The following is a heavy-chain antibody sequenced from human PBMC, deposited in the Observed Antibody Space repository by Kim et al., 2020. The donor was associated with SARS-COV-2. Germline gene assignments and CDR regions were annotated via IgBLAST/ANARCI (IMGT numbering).Heavy chain of an antibody. Sequence: ADSVKGRFTISRDNSKNTLYLQMNSLRAEDTAVYYCAKDTRDILTGYYRYWGQGTLVTVSS. CDR3: AKDTRDILTGYYRY. D-gene: IGHD3-9*01. V-gene: IGHV3-23*01. J-gene: IGHJ4*02.